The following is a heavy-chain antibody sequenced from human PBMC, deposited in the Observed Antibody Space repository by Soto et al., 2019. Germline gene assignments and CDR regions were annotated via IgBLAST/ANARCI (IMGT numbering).Heavy chain of an antibody. J-gene: IGHJ4*02. Sequence: GSHRVSQAPGKGLEWVAVISYDGSNKYYADSVKGRFTISRDNSKNTLYLQMNSLRAEDTAVYYCAKDLGYCSGGSCPMSPLFDYWGQGTLVTVSS. CDR3: AKDLGYCSGGSCPMSPLFDY. D-gene: IGHD2-15*01. CDR1: G. CDR2: ISYDGSNK. V-gene: IGHV3-30*18.